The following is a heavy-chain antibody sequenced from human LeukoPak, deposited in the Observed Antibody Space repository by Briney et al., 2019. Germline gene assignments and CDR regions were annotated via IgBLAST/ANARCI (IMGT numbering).Heavy chain of an antibody. Sequence: ASVKVSCKPSGYTFNSYDINWVRQATGQGLKWMGWMNPNSGNTGYAQKFQGRGTMTRNTSISTAYMELSSLRSEDTAVYYCASGMTTVTNAGFVYWGQGTLVTVSS. D-gene: IGHD4-17*01. CDR3: ASGMTTVTNAGFVY. J-gene: IGHJ4*02. CDR2: MNPNSGNT. CDR1: GYTFNSYD. V-gene: IGHV1-8*01.